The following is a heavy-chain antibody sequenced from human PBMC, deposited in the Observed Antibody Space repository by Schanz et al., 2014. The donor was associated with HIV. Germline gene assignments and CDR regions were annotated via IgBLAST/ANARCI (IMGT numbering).Heavy chain of an antibody. Sequence: EVQLVESGGGLVEPGGSLRLSCAASGFNFNNYAMTWVRQAPGRGLEWVSTVIGSGVRTIYADSVKGRFTISRDNAKNSLFLQMESLRAEDTAVYYCARDGGEVWGQGTTVTVSS. V-gene: IGHV3-23*04. CDR1: GFNFNNYA. CDR2: VIGSGVRT. J-gene: IGHJ6*02. D-gene: IGHD3-16*01. CDR3: ARDGGEV.